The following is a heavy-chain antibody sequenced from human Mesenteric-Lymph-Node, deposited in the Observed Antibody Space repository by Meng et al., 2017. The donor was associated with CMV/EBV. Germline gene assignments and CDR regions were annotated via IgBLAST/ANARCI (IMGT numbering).Heavy chain of an antibody. D-gene: IGHD5-24*01. CDR3: TTDVGGYNAFGLY. Sequence: SGFTFSNAWMSWVRQAPGKGLEWVGRIKSKSDGGTTDYAAPVKGRFTISRDDSQNTLNLQMNSLRTEDTAVYYCTTDVGGYNAFGLYWGQGTLVTVSS. CDR2: IKSKSDGGTT. CDR1: GFTFSNAW. V-gene: IGHV3-15*01. J-gene: IGHJ4*02.